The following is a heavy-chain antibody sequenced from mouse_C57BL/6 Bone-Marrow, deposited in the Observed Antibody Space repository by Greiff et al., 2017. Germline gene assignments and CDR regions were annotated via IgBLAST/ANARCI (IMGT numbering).Heavy chain of an antibody. J-gene: IGHJ1*03. CDR1: GYTFTSYG. CDR3: EYGSSPRYFDV. Sequence: QVQLQQSGAELVRPGASVKLSCKASGYTFTSYGISWVKQRTGQGLEWIGEIYPRSGNTYYNEKFKGKATLTADKSSSTAYMELRSLTSEDSAVYFCEYGSSPRYFDVWGRGTTVTVSA. CDR2: IYPRSGNT. V-gene: IGHV1-81*01. D-gene: IGHD1-1*01.